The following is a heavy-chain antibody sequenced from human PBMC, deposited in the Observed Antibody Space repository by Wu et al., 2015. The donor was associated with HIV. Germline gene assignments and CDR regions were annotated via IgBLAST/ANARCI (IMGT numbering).Heavy chain of an antibody. CDR3: ARDRGSSWPWYYFDY. V-gene: IGHV1-69*01. Sequence: QVQLVQSGAEVKKPGSSVKVSCKASGGTFSSYAISWVRQAPGQGLEWMGGIIPIFGTANYAQKFQGRVTITTDEFTSTAYMELSSLRSDDTAVYYCARDRGSSWPWYYFDYWGQGTLVTVSS. J-gene: IGHJ4*02. CDR1: GGTFSSYA. D-gene: IGHD6-13*01. CDR2: IIPIFGTA.